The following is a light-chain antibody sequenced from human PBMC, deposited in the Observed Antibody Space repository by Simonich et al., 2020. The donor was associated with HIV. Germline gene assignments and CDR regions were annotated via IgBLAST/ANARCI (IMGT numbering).Light chain of an antibody. CDR2: DAS. CDR3: QQLNSFT. V-gene: IGKV1-13*02. Sequence: AIQLTQSPSSLSASVGDRVTITCRASQGISSALAWYQQKPGKAPKLLIYDASSLESGVPSRFSGSGSGTDFTLTISSLQPEDFATYYCQQLNSFTFGPGTKVDIK. J-gene: IGKJ3*01. CDR1: QGISSA.